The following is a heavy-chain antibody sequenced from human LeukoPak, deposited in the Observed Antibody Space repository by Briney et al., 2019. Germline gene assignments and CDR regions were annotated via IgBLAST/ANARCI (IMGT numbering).Heavy chain of an antibody. CDR2: ISAGNGNT. CDR1: GGTFSSYA. CDR3: ARDSGIGTNDY. Sequence: ASVKVSCKASGGTFSSYAISWVRQAPGQRLEWMGWISAGNGNTKYSQNFQGRVAFISNTSATTAFMELSSLRSEDAAVYYCARDSGIGTNDYWGQGPLFTVSS. D-gene: IGHD6-13*01. J-gene: IGHJ4*02. V-gene: IGHV1-3*01.